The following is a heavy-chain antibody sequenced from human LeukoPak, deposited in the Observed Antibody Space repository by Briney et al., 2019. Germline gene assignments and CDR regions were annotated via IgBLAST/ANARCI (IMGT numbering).Heavy chain of an antibody. CDR1: GGSINTYY. J-gene: IGHJ4*02. CDR3: ARLLSSGRSDY. Sequence: SETLSLTCTVSGGSINTYYWTWIRQPPGKGLEWLGYIYSDGSTNYNPSLKSRLTISVDTSKNQFSLKLSSVIAADTAVYYCARLLSSGRSDYWGQGTLVTVSS. CDR2: IYSDGST. D-gene: IGHD3-22*01. V-gene: IGHV4-59*08.